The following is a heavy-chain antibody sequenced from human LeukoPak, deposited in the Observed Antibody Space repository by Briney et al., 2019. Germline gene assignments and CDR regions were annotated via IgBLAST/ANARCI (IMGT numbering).Heavy chain of an antibody. D-gene: IGHD3-16*02. V-gene: IGHV5-51*01. CDR3: SRPGGSYRSPFPY. CDR2: IYPGDSDT. Sequence: GESLQIFSKASGYSFTSICIAWVRLMPPQGLGCMGIIYPGDSDTRYCPSFQDRLTISADNSINTPYLLWISLKASDTATYYCSRPGGSYRSPFPYWGQGILVTVPS. J-gene: IGHJ4*02. CDR1: GYSFTSIC.